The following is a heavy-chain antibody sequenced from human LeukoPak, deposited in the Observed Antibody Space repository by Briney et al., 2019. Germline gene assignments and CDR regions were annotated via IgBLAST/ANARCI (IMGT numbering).Heavy chain of an antibody. CDR3: AKDIGFSGWRDYYYYYGMDV. D-gene: IGHD6-19*01. CDR2: ISWNSGSL. CDR1: GFTFDDYA. V-gene: IGHV3-9*01. Sequence: PGRSLRLSCAASGFTFDDYAMHWVRQAAVEGLGWVSRISWNSGSLGFADSVKGRFNISRDNAKNSLYLQMNSLRAEDTALYYCAKDIGFSGWRDYYYYYGMDVWGQGTTVTVSS. J-gene: IGHJ6*02.